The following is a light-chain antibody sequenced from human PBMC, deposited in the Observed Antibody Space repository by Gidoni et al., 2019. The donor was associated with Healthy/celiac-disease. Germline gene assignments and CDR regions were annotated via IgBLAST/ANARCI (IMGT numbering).Light chain of an antibody. V-gene: IGKV3-15*01. CDR1: QSVNSN. J-gene: IGKJ1*01. CDR2: GAS. Sequence: ELVMTQSPATLSVSPGERATLSCRASQSVNSNLAWYQQKPGQAPRLLIYGASTRATGIPARFSGSGSGTEFTLTISSLQSEDFAVYYCQQYNNWPPTFGQGTKVEIK. CDR3: QQYNNWPPT.